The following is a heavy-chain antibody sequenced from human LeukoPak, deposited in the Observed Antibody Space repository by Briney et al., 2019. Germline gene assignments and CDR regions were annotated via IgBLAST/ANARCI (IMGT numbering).Heavy chain of an antibody. J-gene: IGHJ4*02. CDR3: ARAYRSGDNSCSLNFFDY. CDR1: GGSISSGHYY. D-gene: IGHD2-21*01. CDR2: IYTSGST. V-gene: IGHV4-61*02. Sequence: SQTLSLTCTVSGGSISSGHYYWSWIRQPPGKGLEWIGRIYTSGSTNYNSSLKSRVTISIDTSKNQFSLNLSSVTAADTAMYYCARAYRSGDNSCSLNFFDYWGQGTLVTVCS.